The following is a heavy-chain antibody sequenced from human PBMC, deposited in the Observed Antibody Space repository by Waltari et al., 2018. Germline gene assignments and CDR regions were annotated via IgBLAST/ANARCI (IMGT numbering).Heavy chain of an antibody. V-gene: IGHV1-2*02. CDR2: IKPKNGDT. Sequence: QVQLVQSGTEVKKPGASVKVSCQASGYSFTDYHLNWVRQTPGQGLEWRGWIKPKNGDTGYAQNFLGTCTMTRDTSINAVYMDLSGLRSDDTAVFYCARDPGPIVGAPDYWGQGTLVTVSS. CDR1: GYSFTDYH. J-gene: IGHJ4*02. D-gene: IGHD1-26*01. CDR3: ARDPGPIVGAPDY.